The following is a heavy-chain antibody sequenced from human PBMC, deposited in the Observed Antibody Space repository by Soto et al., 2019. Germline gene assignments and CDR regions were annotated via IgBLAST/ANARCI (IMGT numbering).Heavy chain of an antibody. D-gene: IGHD6-13*01. CDR2: MNPNSGYT. J-gene: IGHJ5*02. V-gene: IGHV1-8*01. CDR3: ARGRYSRNWFDP. Sequence: QVQLVQSGAEVKKPGASVKVSCRASGYTFSSYDIIWVRQATGQGLEWMGWMNPNSGYTDYAQKFQGRVTMTIDTSITTAYMELSSLRSEDTAVYYCARGRYSRNWFDPWGQGTLVTVSS. CDR1: GYTFSSYD.